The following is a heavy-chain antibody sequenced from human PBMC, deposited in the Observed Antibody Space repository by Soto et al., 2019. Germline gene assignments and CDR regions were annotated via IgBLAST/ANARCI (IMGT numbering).Heavy chain of an antibody. D-gene: IGHD3-16*02. CDR2: ISYSGTT. V-gene: IGHV4-59*01. CDR3: ARMRGLGEISPYFDH. J-gene: IGHJ4*02. Sequence: QVQLQESGPGLVKPSETLSLTCTVSGGSITSDYWTWIRQPPGKGLDWIAYISYSGTTNYNPSLKSRVNISVDTSKNQFSLKLSSVTAADTAVYPCARMRGLGEISPYFDHWGQGILVTVSS. CDR1: GGSITSDY.